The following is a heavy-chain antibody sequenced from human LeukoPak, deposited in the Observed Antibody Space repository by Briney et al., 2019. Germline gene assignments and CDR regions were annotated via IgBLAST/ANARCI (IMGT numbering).Heavy chain of an antibody. CDR2: ISSSGSTI. Sequence: PGGSLRLSCAASGFTFSSYEMNWVRQAPGKGLEWVSYISSSGSTIYYADSVKGRFTISRDNAKNSLYLQMNSLRAEDTAVYYCASGYCGSISCYASVYWGQGTLVTVSS. D-gene: IGHD2-2*03. J-gene: IGHJ4*02. CDR1: GFTFSSYE. V-gene: IGHV3-48*03. CDR3: ASGYCGSISCYASVY.